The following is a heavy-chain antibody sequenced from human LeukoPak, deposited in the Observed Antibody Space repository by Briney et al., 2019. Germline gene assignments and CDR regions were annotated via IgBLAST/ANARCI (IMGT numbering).Heavy chain of an antibody. Sequence: PGGSLRLSCAASGFTFSNAWMNWVRQAPGKGLEWVSSISSSSSYIYYADSVKGRFTISRDNAKNSLYLQMNSLRAEDTAVYYCARDPGYCGGDCYRHFDYWGQGTLVTVSS. CDR3: ARDPGYCGGDCYRHFDY. CDR2: ISSSSSYI. V-gene: IGHV3-21*01. J-gene: IGHJ4*02. D-gene: IGHD2-21*02. CDR1: GFTFSNAW.